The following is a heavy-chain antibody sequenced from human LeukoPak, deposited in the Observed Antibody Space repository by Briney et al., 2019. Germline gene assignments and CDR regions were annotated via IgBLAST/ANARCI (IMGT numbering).Heavy chain of an antibody. CDR2: INHSGST. V-gene: IGHV4-34*01. J-gene: IGHJ4*02. CDR1: GGSFSGYY. Sequence: PSETLSLTCAVYGGSFSGYYWSWIRQPPGKGLEWIGEINHSGSTNYNPSLKSRVTISVDTSKNQFSLKLSSVTAADTAVYYCASNGRIAAARFYYWGQGTLVTASS. CDR3: ASNGRIAAARFYY. D-gene: IGHD6-13*01.